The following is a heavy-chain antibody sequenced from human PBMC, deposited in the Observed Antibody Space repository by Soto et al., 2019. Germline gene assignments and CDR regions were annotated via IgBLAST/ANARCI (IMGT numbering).Heavy chain of an antibody. CDR2: IIPIFGTA. V-gene: IGHV1-69*01. D-gene: IGHD6-13*01. J-gene: IGHJ5*02. Sequence: QVQLVQSGAEVKKPGSSVKVSCKASGGTFSSYAISWVRQAPGQGLEWMGGIIPIFGTANYAQKFQGRVTITADESTSTAYMELSSLRYEDTDVYYCARPYSRVSQNNWFDPWGQGTLVTVSS. CDR3: ARPYSRVSQNNWFDP. CDR1: GGTFSSYA.